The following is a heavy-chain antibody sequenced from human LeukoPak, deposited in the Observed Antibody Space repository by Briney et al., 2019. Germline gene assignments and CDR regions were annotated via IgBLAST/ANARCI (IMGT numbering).Heavy chain of an antibody. CDR1: GFTFSSYA. V-gene: IGHV3-33*06. D-gene: IGHD6-25*01. CDR3: AKDPGGAAEVAY. J-gene: IGHJ4*02. CDR2: IWYDGSNK. Sequence: TGGSLRPSCAASGFTFSSYAMSWVRQAPGKGLESVAVIWYDGSNKYYADSVKGRFTISRDNSKNTLYLQMNSLRAEDTAVYYYAKDPGGAAEVAYWGQGTLVTVSS.